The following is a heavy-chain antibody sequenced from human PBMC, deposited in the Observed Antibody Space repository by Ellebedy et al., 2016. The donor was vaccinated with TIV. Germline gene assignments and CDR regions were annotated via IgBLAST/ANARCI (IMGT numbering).Heavy chain of an antibody. V-gene: IGHV3-23*01. CDR2: ISGSGKSS. CDR3: AKLRWFGEPGYFDS. J-gene: IGHJ4*02. D-gene: IGHD3-10*01. Sequence: GESLKISCAASGFTFSAYGMSWVRQAPGKGLEWVSAISGSGKSSYYADSVKGRLTISRDNSKKTLFLQMNSLRAEDTAVYYCAKLRWFGEPGYFDSWGQGTPVTVSS. CDR1: GFTFSAYG.